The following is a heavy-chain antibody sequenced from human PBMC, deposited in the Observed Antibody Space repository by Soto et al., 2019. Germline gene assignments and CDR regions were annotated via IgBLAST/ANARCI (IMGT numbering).Heavy chain of an antibody. CDR2: IKSKTDGGTT. V-gene: IGHV3-15*01. CDR3: TSSVAYSSGWLI. CDR1: GFTFSNAW. Sequence: PGGPLRLSCAASGFTFSNAWMSWVRQAPGKGLEWVGRIKSKTDGGTTDYAAPVKGRFTISRDDSKNTLYLQMNSLKTEDTAVYYCTSSVAYSSGWLIWGQGTMVTVSS. J-gene: IGHJ3*02. D-gene: IGHD6-25*01.